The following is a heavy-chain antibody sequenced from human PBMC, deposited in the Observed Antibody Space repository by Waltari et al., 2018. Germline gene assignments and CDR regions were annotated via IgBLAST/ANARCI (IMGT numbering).Heavy chain of an antibody. CDR1: GGSISSGGYS. J-gene: IGHJ4*02. V-gene: IGHV4-61*02. D-gene: IGHD4-17*01. CDR2: IYTSAST. Sequence: QVQLQEAGPGLGKPSQTLSLTCTVHGGSISSGGYSWSWIREPAGKGLEWIGRIYTSASTNYNPSLTSPVTISVDTSKNQFSLKLSSVTAADSAVYYCAREGGTTVVTVVDYWGQGTLVTVSS. CDR3: AREGGTTVVTVVDY.